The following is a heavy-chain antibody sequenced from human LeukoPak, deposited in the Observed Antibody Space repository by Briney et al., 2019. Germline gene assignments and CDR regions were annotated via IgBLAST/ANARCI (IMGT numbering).Heavy chain of an antibody. J-gene: IGHJ6*02. CDR2: INHSGST. V-gene: IGHV4-34*01. CDR3: ARGMGIGDYYYGMDV. CDR1: GGSFSGYY. D-gene: IGHD3-10*01. Sequence: SETLSLTCAVYGGSFSGYYWSWIRQPPGKGLEWIGEINHSGSTNYNPSLKSRVTISVDTSKNQFSLKLSSVTAADTAVYYCARGMGIGDYYYGMDVWGQGTTVTVSS.